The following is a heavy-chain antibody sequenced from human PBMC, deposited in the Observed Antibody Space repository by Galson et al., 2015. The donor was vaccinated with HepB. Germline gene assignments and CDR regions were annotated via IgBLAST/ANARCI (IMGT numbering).Heavy chain of an antibody. CDR2: IIHNGGSA. Sequence: SLRLSCAASGFTFSDYAMSWVRQAPGKGLDWVSAIIHNGGSAYYADSVKGRFTISRDNSKNTLYLQMNSLRAEDTAVYYCAKDLVVVSNMYYYHGMDVWGQGTTVTVSS. CDR1: GFTFSDYA. V-gene: IGHV3-23*01. D-gene: IGHD3-22*01. J-gene: IGHJ6*02. CDR3: AKDLVVVSNMYYYHGMDV.